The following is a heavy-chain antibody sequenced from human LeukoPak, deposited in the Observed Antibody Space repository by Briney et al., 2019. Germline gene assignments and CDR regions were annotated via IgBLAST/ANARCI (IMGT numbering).Heavy chain of an antibody. CDR2: VSGDNGQT. V-gene: IGHV1-18*01. CDR1: TYISSDFG. CDR3: ARVYLYTTGWSAAYYYFMDV. J-gene: IGHJ6*03. Sequence: ASVKVSCKASTYISSDFGISWVRLAPGGGLEWMGWVSGDNGQTNYGHKFYGRVTMTMDTSTNPASMELRGLRSDDTAIYYCARVYLYTTGWSAAYYYFMDVWGKGTTVIVSS. D-gene: IGHD3-16*02.